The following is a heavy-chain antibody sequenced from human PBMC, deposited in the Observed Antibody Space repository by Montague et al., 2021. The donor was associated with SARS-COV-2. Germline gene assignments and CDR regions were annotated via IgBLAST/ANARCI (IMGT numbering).Heavy chain of an antibody. CDR3: ARWDPQTLTLIGLRGKSASDY. CDR1: GGSLSGHS. CDR2: VSESGTT. V-gene: IGHV4-34*01. Sequence: SETLSLTCAVYGGSLSGHSWSWVRQPPGKGLEWIGEVSESGTTNYNFNPSLRSRVTISVDTSKSQFSLKLSSVTAADTGVYYCARWDPQTLTLIGLRGKSASDYWGQGTLVTVSS. J-gene: IGHJ4*02. D-gene: IGHD4-23*01.